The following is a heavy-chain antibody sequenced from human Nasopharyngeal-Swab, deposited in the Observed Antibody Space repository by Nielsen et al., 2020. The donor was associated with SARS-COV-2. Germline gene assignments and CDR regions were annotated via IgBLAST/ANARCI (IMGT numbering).Heavy chain of an antibody. CDR3: AREVINQAVSDAFDF. Sequence: SETLSLTCTVSGGSISSVGYFWSWSRQHPGKGLEWIGYIHYTGNTSYNPSLESRLTISLDTSQNQFSLRLSSVTAADTAVYYCAREVINQAVSDAFDFWGQGTMVTVSS. CDR1: GGSISSVGYF. CDR2: IHYTGNT. V-gene: IGHV4-31*03. D-gene: IGHD3-16*02. J-gene: IGHJ3*01.